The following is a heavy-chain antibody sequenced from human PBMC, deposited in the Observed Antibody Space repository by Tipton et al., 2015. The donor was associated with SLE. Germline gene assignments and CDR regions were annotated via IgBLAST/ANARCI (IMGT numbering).Heavy chain of an antibody. J-gene: IGHJ6*02. V-gene: IGHV3-74*01. CDR3: ARALSGMDV. CDR2: INTDGSST. Sequence: SLRLSCVGSGFTFSSYWMHWVRQAPGKGLVWVSRINTDGSSTTYADSVKGRFTISRDNSKNTLYLQMNSLRAEDTAVYYCARALSGMDVWGQGTTVTVSS. CDR1: GFTFSSYW.